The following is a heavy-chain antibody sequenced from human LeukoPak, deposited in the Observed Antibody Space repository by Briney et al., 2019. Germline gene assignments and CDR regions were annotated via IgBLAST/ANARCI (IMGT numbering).Heavy chain of an antibody. Sequence: GGSLRLSCAGSGFSFSSYDMLWVRQATGKGLEWVSAIGSGGDTYYAGSVKGRFTISRESAKNSFYLQMNSLSAGDTAVYFCARAMAGTDEIDSWSQGTLVTVST. CDR3: ARAMAGTDEIDS. CDR1: GFSFSSYD. V-gene: IGHV3-13*01. D-gene: IGHD6-19*01. CDR2: IGSGGDT. J-gene: IGHJ4*02.